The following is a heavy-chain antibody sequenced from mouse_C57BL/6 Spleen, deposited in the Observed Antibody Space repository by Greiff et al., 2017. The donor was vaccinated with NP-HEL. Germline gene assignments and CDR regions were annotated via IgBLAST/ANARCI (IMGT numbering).Heavy chain of an antibody. CDR1: GFNIKDDY. CDR2: IDPENGDT. V-gene: IGHV14-4*01. D-gene: IGHD6-5*01. J-gene: IGHJ4*01. Sequence: VQLKQSGAELVRPGASVKLSCTASGFNIKDDYMHWVKQRPEQGLEWIGWIDPENGDTEYASKFQGKATITADTSSNTAYLQLSSLTSEDTAVYYCTSYWGDYWGQGTSVTVSS. CDR3: TSYWGDY.